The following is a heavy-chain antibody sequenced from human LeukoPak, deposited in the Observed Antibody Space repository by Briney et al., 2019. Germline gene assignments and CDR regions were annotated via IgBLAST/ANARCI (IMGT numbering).Heavy chain of an antibody. CDR3: ARAMIDDAFDI. CDR1: GGSISSYY. Sequence: PSETLSLTCTVSGGSISSYYWSWVRQPPGKRLEWIGYIYYSGSTNYNPSLKSRVTISVDTSKNQFSLKLISVTAADTAVYYCARAMIDDAFDIWGQGTMVTVSS. D-gene: IGHD3-22*01. J-gene: IGHJ3*02. V-gene: IGHV4-59*01. CDR2: IYYSGST.